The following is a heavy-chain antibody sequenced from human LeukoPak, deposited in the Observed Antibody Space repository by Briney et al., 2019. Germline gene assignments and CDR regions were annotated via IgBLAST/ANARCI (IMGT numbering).Heavy chain of an antibody. CDR2: INHSGST. J-gene: IGHJ6*02. CDR1: GGSFSGYY. CDR3: ASSSGSSYYGMDV. Sequence: SETLSLTCAVYGGSFSGYYWSWIRQPPGKGLEWIGEINHSGSTNYNPSLKSRVTISVDTSKNQFSLKLSSVTAADTAVYYCASSSGSSYYGMDVWGQGTTVTVSS. D-gene: IGHD1-26*01. V-gene: IGHV4-34*01.